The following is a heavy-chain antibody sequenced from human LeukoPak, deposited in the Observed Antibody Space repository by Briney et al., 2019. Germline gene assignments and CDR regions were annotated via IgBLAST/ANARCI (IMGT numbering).Heavy chain of an antibody. CDR3: ARVAFGVVIYYYYYMDV. CDR1: GFTFTSYW. V-gene: IGHV3-7*01. CDR2: IKQDGSEK. Sequence: SGGSLRLSCAASGFTFTSYWMSWVRQAPGKGLEWVANIKQDGSEKYYVDSVKGRFTISRDNAKNSLYLQMNSLRAEDTAVYYCARVAFGVVIYYYYYMDVWGKGTTVTVSS. J-gene: IGHJ6*03. D-gene: IGHD3-3*01.